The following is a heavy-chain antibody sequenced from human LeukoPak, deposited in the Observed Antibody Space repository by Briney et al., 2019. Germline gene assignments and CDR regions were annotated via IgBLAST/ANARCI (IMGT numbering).Heavy chain of an antibody. J-gene: IGHJ4*02. D-gene: IGHD1-1*01. CDR1: GFTFSSYS. CDR2: ISGSGGRI. Sequence: GGSLRLSCAASGFTFSSYSMSWVRQAPGKGLEWVSTISGSGGRIDYADSVKGRFTISRDNSRNTLSLQMNSLTAEDTAVYYCAKNPRLEGWIYFDSWGQGILVTVSS. V-gene: IGHV3-23*01. CDR3: AKNPRLEGWIYFDS.